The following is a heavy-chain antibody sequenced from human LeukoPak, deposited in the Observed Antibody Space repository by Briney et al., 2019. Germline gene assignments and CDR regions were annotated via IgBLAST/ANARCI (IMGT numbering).Heavy chain of an antibody. D-gene: IGHD3-10*01. J-gene: IGHJ4*02. V-gene: IGHV3-23*01. CDR3: AKDGLWFGESQYYFDY. Sequence: GGSLRLSCATSGFTFSSYAMSWVRQAPGKGLEWVSTISTNGGTTFYSDSVRGRFTVSRDNSNSTLYLHLHSLRAEDTAVYYCAKDGLWFGESQYYFDYWGQGTLVIVSS. CDR2: ISTNGGTT. CDR1: GFTFSSYA.